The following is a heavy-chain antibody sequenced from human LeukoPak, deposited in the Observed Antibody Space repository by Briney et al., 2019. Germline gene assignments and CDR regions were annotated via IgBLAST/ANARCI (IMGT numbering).Heavy chain of an antibody. CDR2: IYYSGST. CDR1: GGSISSSSYY. D-gene: IGHD1-1*01. V-gene: IGHV4-61*05. CDR3: ARRRTLELDFDY. Sequence: SETLSLTCTVSGGSISSSSYYWGWIRQPPGKGLEWIGYIYYSGSTNYNPSLKSRVTISVDTSKNQFSLKLSSVTAADTAVYYCARRRTLELDFDYWGQGTLVTVSS. J-gene: IGHJ4*02.